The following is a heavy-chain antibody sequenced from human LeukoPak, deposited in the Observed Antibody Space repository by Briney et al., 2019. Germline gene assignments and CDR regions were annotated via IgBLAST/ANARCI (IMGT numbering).Heavy chain of an antibody. Sequence: SETLSLTCTVSGGSISSYYWSWIRQPPGKGLEWIGYIYYSGSTNYNPSLKSRVTISVDTSKNQFSLKLSSVTAADTAVYYCASGGLWFGELLSLDYWGQGTLVTVSS. V-gene: IGHV4-59*01. J-gene: IGHJ4*02. CDR2: IYYSGST. CDR3: ASGGLWFGELLSLDY. CDR1: GGSISSYY. D-gene: IGHD3-10*01.